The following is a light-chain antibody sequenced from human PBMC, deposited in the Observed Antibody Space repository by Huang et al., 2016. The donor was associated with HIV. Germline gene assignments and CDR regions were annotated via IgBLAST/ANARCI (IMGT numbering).Light chain of an antibody. Sequence: EIVLTQSPGTLSLSPGERATLSCSASQSLRSSSFLAGYQQKPGQAPRLVMYGASSKATDISYRFSGRGSGTNYNLTISRLEHDDFGIYDCQQYGITTFGQGTKLE. CDR2: GAS. J-gene: IGKJ2*01. V-gene: IGKV3-20*01. CDR1: QSLRSSSF. CDR3: QQYGITT.